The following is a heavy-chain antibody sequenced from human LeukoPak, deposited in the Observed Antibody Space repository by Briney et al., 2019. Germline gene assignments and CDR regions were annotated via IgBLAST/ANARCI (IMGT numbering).Heavy chain of an antibody. V-gene: IGHV1-69*04. CDR2: IIPIFGIA. D-gene: IGHD3-22*01. CDR1: GGTFSSYA. Sequence: SVKVSCKASGGTFSSYAISWVRQAPGQGLEWMGRIIPIFGIANYAQKFQGRVTITADKSTSTAYMELSSLRSEDTAVYYCARDKNYDSSGYYYYWGQGTLVTVSS. CDR3: ARDKNYDSSGYYYY. J-gene: IGHJ4*02.